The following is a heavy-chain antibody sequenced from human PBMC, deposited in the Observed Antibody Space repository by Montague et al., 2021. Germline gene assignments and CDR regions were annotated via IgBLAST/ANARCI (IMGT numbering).Heavy chain of an antibody. CDR1: GESFSANY. CDR3: ARGSRPHYDFWTGYSPYFDS. D-gene: IGHD3-3*01. CDR2: IYHSGRT. J-gene: IGHJ4*02. Sequence: SETLSLTCAVYGESFSANYWSWIRQPPGKGLEWIGEIYHSGRTNYNLSFKSRVSMSVDTSKNQFSLKLSSVTAADTAMYFCARGSRPHYDFWTGYSPYFDSWGQGTLVTVSS. V-gene: IGHV4-34*01.